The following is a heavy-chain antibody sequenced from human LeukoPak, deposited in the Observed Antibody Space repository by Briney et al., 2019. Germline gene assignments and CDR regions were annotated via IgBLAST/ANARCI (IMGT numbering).Heavy chain of an antibody. CDR2: IIPIFGTA. V-gene: IGHV1-69*13. D-gene: IGHD2-8*01. Sequence: SVKVSCKASGGTFSSYAISWVRQAPRQGLEWMGGIIPIFGTANYAQKFQGRVTITADESTSTAYMELSSLRSEDTAVYYCAAPQGALKVYAISNYYYYGMDVWGQGTTVTVSS. J-gene: IGHJ6*02. CDR1: GGTFSSYA. CDR3: AAPQGALKVYAISNYYYYGMDV.